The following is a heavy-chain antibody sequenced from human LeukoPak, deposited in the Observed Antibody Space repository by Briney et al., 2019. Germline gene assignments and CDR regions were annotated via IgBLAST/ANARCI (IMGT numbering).Heavy chain of an antibody. D-gene: IGHD6-6*01. CDR1: GYTFTSYD. J-gene: IGHJ4*02. V-gene: IGHV1-8*01. CDR2: MNPNSGNT. Sequence: VASVKVSYKASGYTFTSYDINWVRRATGQGLEWMGWMNPNSGNTGYAQKFQGRVTMTRNTSLSTAYMELSSLRSEDTAVYYCARLDSSSSGRGFDYWGQGTLVTVSS. CDR3: ARLDSSSSGRGFDY.